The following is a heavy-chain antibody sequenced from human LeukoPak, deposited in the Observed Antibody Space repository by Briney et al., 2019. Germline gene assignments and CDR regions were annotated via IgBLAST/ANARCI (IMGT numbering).Heavy chain of an antibody. CDR3: AREATYYDFWSGYS. CDR1: GGSFSGYY. Sequence: STETLSLTCAVYGGSFSGYYWSWIRQPPGKGLEWIGEINHSGSTNYNPSLKSRVTISVDTSKNQFSLKLSSVTAADTAVYYCAREATYYDFWSGYSWGQGTLVTVSS. J-gene: IGHJ5*02. V-gene: IGHV4-34*01. CDR2: INHSGST. D-gene: IGHD3-3*01.